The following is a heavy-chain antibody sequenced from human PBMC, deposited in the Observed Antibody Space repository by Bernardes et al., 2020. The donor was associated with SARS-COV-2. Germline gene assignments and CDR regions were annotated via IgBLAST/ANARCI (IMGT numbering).Heavy chain of an antibody. CDR1: GFTFSNYA. CDR3: VRGCGVGSS. Sequence: VESLLLSCAASGFTFSNYAMHWVRQAPGKGLEYVSVISCDGGTTYYADSVKGRFTISRDNSKNTLYLQMSSLRTADTAVYYCVRGCGVGSSWGQGTLVTAPS. V-gene: IGHV3-64D*06. CDR2: ISCDGGTT. D-gene: IGHD2-21*01. J-gene: IGHJ5*02.